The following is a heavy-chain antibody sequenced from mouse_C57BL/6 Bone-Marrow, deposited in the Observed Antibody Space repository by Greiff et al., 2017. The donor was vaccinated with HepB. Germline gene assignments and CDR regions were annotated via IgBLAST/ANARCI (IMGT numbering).Heavy chain of an antibody. J-gene: IGHJ2*01. CDR2: IHPNSGSN. CDR3: ARTVVALYYFDY. Sequence: VQLQQPGAELVKPGASVKLSCKASGYTFTSYWMHWVKQRPGQGLEWIGMIHPNSGSNNYNEKFKSKATLTVDKSSSTAYMQLSSLTSEDSAVYYCARTVVALYYFDYWGQGTTLTVSS. CDR1: GYTFTSYW. D-gene: IGHD1-1*01. V-gene: IGHV1-64*01.